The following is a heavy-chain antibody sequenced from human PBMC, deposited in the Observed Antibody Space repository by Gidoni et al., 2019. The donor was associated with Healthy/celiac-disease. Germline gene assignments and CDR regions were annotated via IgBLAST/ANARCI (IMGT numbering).Heavy chain of an antibody. D-gene: IGHD4-17*01. V-gene: IGHV4-30-2*01. Sequence: QLQLQESGSGLVKPSQTLSLPCAVSGGSIISGGYSWSWIRQPPGKGLEWIGYIYHSGSTYYNPSLKIRVTISVDRSKNQFSLKLSSVTAADTAVYYCARVYGDYYFDYWGQGTLVTVSS. CDR3: ARVYGDYYFDY. CDR1: GGSIISGGYS. CDR2: IYHSGST. J-gene: IGHJ4*02.